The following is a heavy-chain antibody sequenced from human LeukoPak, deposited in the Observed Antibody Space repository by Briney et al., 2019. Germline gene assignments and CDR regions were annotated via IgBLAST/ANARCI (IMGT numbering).Heavy chain of an antibody. V-gene: IGHV3-74*01. CDR1: GFTFSSYW. CDR2: INSDGSST. D-gene: IGHD3-16*01. Sequence: GGSLRLSCAASGFTFSSYWMHWVRQAPGKGLVWVSRINSDGSSTSYADSVKGRFTISRDNAKNTLYLQMNSLRAEDTAVYYCARAPLGLRYGSFDYWGQGTLVTVSS. J-gene: IGHJ4*02. CDR3: ARAPLGLRYGSFDY.